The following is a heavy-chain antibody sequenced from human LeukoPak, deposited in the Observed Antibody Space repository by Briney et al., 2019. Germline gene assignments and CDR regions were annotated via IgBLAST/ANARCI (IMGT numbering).Heavy chain of an antibody. Sequence: ASVKVSCTASGYTFTGYYIHWVRQAPGQGLEWMGWINPNSGRTNYAQMFQGWVNMTRDTSISTAYMELSRLRSDDTAVYYCARAGGASDSSGWYVFDYWGQGTLVTVSS. J-gene: IGHJ4*02. CDR1: GYTFTGYY. V-gene: IGHV1-2*04. D-gene: IGHD6-19*01. CDR3: ARAGGASDSSGWYVFDY. CDR2: INPNSGRT.